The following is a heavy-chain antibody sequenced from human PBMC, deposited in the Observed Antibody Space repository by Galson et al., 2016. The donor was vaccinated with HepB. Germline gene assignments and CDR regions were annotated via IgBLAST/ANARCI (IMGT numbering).Heavy chain of an antibody. D-gene: IGHD6-6*01. V-gene: IGHV4-61*01. Sequence: ETLSLTCTVSGASIRSTNHYWGWIRQPPGKGLEWIGYIYSSGNTNYNPSLNSRLTISVDTSKNQFSLRLSSVTAADTAMYYCARDSAARFDYWGQGTLVTVSS. CDR1: GASIRSTNHY. CDR3: ARDSAARFDY. CDR2: IYSSGNT. J-gene: IGHJ4*02.